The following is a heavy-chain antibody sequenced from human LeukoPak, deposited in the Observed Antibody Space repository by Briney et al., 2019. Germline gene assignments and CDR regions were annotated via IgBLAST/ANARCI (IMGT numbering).Heavy chain of an antibody. V-gene: IGHV3-9*01. J-gene: IGHJ6*03. CDR2: ISWNSGSI. D-gene: IGHD3-10*01. Sequence: GGSLRLSRAASGFTFDDYAMHWVRQAPGKGLEWVSGISWNSGSIGYADSVKGRFTISRDNAKNSLYLQMNSLRAEDTALYYCAKEGNYYGPYYYYYMDVWGKGTTVTISS. CDR1: GFTFDDYA. CDR3: AKEGNYYGPYYYYYMDV.